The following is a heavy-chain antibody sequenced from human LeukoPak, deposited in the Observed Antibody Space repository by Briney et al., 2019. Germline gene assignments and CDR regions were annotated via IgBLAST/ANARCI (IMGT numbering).Heavy chain of an antibody. CDR1: GGSISSGDYY. CDR2: IYYSGST. D-gene: IGHD6-19*01. V-gene: IGHV4-30-4*08. J-gene: IGHJ4*02. Sequence: SQTLSLTCTVSGGSISSGDYYWSWIRQPPGKGLEWIGYIYYSGSTYYNPPLKSRVTISVDTSKNQFSLKLSSVTAADTAVYYCARVSSGWFFDYWGQGTLVTVSS. CDR3: ARVSSGWFFDY.